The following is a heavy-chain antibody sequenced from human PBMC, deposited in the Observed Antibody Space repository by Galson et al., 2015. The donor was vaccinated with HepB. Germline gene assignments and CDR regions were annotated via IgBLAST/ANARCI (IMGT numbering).Heavy chain of an antibody. D-gene: IGHD2-2*01. V-gene: IGHV3-23*01. CDR2: ISGGGDNT. CDR3: VKVRRYQLPDDAFDI. J-gene: IGHJ3*02. Sequence: SLRLSCAASGFTFRSYAMSWVRQTPGKGLEWVSAISGGGDNTYYADSVKGRFTISRDNSNNTLSLQMNSLRAEDTAIYYCVKVRRYQLPDDAFDIWGQGTLVTVSS. CDR1: GFTFRSYA.